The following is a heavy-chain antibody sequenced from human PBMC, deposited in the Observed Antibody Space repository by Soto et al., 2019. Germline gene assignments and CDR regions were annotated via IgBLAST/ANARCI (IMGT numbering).Heavy chain of an antibody. J-gene: IGHJ4*02. D-gene: IGHD6-6*01. CDR1: GGSFSGYY. CDR2: INHSGST. Sequence: SETLSLTCAVYGGSFSGYYWSWIRQPPGKGLEWIGEINHSGSTNYNPSLKSRFTIPVDTSKNQFSLKLSSVTAADTAVYYCARAIAAREFDYWGQGTLVTVSS. V-gene: IGHV4-34*01. CDR3: ARAIAAREFDY.